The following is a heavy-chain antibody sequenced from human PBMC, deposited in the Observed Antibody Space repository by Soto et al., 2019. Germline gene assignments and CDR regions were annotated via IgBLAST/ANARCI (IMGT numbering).Heavy chain of an antibody. J-gene: IGHJ4*02. V-gene: IGHV4-4*01. Sequence: AETLSVTCAFSGVSISSGNWWTWVRQSPQRGLEYIGEIFHDGTANYYPSFERRVAISVDTSKNQFSLKLTSVTAADTAIYFCARLVYDTRLNYMYFDFWGQGTMVTVSS. CDR3: ARLVYDTRLNYMYFDF. D-gene: IGHD3-10*01. CDR2: IFHDGTA. CDR1: GVSISSGNW.